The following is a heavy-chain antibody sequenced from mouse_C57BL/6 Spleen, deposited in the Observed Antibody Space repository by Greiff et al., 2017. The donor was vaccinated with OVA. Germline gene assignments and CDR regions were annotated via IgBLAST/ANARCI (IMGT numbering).Heavy chain of an antibody. CDR3: ARSSKYYGGRDWYFDV. Sequence: QVQLQQLGAELAKPGVPVKLSCKAFGYTSTSYWMHWVKQRPGQGLEWFGYINPSRGYTKYNQKFKDKATLTADKSSSTAYMQLSSLTYEDSAVYYCARSSKYYGGRDWYFDVWGTGTTVTVSS. D-gene: IGHD1-1*01. V-gene: IGHV1-7*01. J-gene: IGHJ1*03. CDR2: INPSRGYT. CDR1: GYTSTSYW.